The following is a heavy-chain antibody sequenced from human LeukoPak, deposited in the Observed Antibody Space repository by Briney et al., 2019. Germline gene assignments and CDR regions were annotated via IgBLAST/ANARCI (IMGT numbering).Heavy chain of an antibody. CDR2: IYYSGST. CDR1: GGSISRSSYY. Sequence: KPSETLSLTCTVSGGSISRSSYYWGWIRQPPGKGLEWIGSIYYSGSTYYNPSLKSRVTISVDTSKNQFSLRLRSVTAADTAVYYCARDLIDPGTMNPPGGIDPWGQGTLVTVSS. CDR3: ARDLIDPGTMNPPGGIDP. V-gene: IGHV4-39*07. J-gene: IGHJ5*02. D-gene: IGHD3-22*01.